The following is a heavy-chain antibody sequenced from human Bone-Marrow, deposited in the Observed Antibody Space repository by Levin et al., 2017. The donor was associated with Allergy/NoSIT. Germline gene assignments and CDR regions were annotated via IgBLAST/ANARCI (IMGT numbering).Heavy chain of an antibody. CDR1: GFIFSNFW. CDR2: INSDGNSP. D-gene: IGHD2-21*02. CDR3: ARGPVTDSHYYYYDMDV. Sequence: LSLTCAASGFIFSNFWMHWVRPPPGKGLVWLSRINSDGNSPAYADSVKGRFTISRDNAKHTLSLQMTSPRAQDTAVYYCARGPVTDSHYYYYDMDVWGKGTTVTVSS. J-gene: IGHJ6*03. V-gene: IGHV3-74*01.